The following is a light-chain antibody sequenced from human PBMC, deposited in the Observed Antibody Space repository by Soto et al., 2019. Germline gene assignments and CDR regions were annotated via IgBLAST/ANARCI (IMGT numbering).Light chain of an antibody. J-gene: IGKJ5*01. V-gene: IGKV3-11*01. Sequence: EIVMTQSPATVPVSPGERVTLSCRASQSVSIDLAWYQQKPGQAPRLLIYGASTRATGIPARFSGSGSGTDFTLTISSLEPEDFAVYYCQQRSNWPPTFGQGTRLEIK. CDR2: GAS. CDR1: QSVSID. CDR3: QQRSNWPPT.